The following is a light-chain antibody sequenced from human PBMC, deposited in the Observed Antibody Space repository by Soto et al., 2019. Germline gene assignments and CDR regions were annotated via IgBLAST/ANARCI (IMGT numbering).Light chain of an antibody. J-gene: IGKJ1*01. CDR2: GAS. CDR1: QSVGSGS. Sequence: EIVLTQSPGTLSLSPGERATLSCRASQSVGSGSLAWYQQKPGQAPRLLIYGASSRATGIPDRFSGSGSGTEFTLTIRRLEPEDFAVYYCQHYGSSPRLTFGQGTKVEIK. CDR3: QHYGSSPRLT. V-gene: IGKV3-20*01.